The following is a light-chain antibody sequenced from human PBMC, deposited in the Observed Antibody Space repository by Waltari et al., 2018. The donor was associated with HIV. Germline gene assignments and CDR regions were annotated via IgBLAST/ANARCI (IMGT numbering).Light chain of an antibody. J-gene: IGKJ2*01. V-gene: IGKV3-15*01. CDR1: QSIATN. Sequence: EIVMTQSPATLWLSPGETATLSCRTRQSIATNLAWYQQKRGQAPKLLIYDASTGAAGVPPRFSGSGSGTEFNLTIDSLQSDDFAIYYCQQYNNGPYTFARGSKVEVK. CDR2: DAS. CDR3: QQYNNGPYT.